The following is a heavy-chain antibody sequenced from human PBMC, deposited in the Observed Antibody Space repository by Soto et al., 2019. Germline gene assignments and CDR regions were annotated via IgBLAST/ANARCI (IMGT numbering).Heavy chain of an antibody. CDR3: ARAITITEAHHHYRLAV. CDR1: GYTFTSYG. D-gene: IGHD3-9*01. V-gene: IGHV1-18*01. Sequence: ASVKVSCKASGYTFTSYGISWVRQAPGQGLEWMGWISAYNGNTNYAQKLQGRVTMTTDTSTSTAYMELRSLRSDDTAVYYCARAITITEAHHHYRLAVWGQGTTVTVSS. CDR2: ISAYNGNT. J-gene: IGHJ6*02.